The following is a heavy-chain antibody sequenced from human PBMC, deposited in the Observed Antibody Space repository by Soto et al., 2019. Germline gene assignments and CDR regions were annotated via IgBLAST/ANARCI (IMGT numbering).Heavy chain of an antibody. CDR3: AKTVGHKNDYYGIDV. J-gene: IGHJ6*02. CDR2: IYYSGST. Sequence: SETLSLTCAVSGYSISSSNWWGWIRQPPGKGLEWIGFIYYSGSTYNNPSLKSRVTMSVDTSKNQFPLNLSSVTAVDTAVYYCAKTVGHKNDYYGIDVWGQGTTVTVSS. V-gene: IGHV4-28*01. CDR1: GYSISSSNW. D-gene: IGHD1-1*01.